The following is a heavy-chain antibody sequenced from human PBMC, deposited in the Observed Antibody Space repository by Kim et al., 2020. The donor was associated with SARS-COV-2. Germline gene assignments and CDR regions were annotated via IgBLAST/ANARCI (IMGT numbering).Heavy chain of an antibody. Sequence: SETLSLTCAVYGGSFSGYYWSWIRQPPGKGLEWIGEINHSGSTNYNPSLKSRVTISVDTSKNQFSLKLSSVTAADTAVYYCARGWGRYCSGGSCYATNRYNWFDPWGQGTLVTVSS. V-gene: IGHV4-34*01. CDR3: ARGWGRYCSGGSCYATNRYNWFDP. CDR1: GGSFSGYY. D-gene: IGHD2-15*01. J-gene: IGHJ5*02. CDR2: INHSGST.